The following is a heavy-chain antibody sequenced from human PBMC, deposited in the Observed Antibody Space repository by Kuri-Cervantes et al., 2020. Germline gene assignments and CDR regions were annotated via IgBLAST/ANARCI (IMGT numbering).Heavy chain of an antibody. CDR3: ARGGLAVPGPQQANFDY. J-gene: IGHJ4*02. CDR1: GFTFSSYG. Sequence: GGSLRLSCAASGFTFSSYGMHWVRQAPGKGLEWVAVIWYDGSNKYYADSVKGRFIISRDNSKNTLYLQMNSLRAEDTAVYYCARGGLAVPGPQQANFDYWGQGTLVTVSS. D-gene: IGHD6-19*01. V-gene: IGHV3-33*01. CDR2: IWYDGSNK.